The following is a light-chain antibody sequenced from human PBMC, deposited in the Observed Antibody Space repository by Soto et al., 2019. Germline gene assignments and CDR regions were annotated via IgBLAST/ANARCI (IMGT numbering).Light chain of an antibody. J-gene: IGKJ1*01. V-gene: IGKV3-15*01. Sequence: ILMTQSPATLSVSPGERATLSCRASQSVSTNLAWSQQKPGQAPSLLIYDASTSATGIPARFSGSGSGTEFTLTLSGLQSEDFAVYYCQQYNNWPPWTFGHGTKVEIK. CDR2: DAS. CDR1: QSVSTN. CDR3: QQYNNWPPWT.